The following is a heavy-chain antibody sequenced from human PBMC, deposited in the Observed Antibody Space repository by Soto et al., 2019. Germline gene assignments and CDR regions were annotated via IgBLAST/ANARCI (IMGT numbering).Heavy chain of an antibody. Sequence: SVKVSCKASGGTFSSYAISWVRQAPGQGLEWMGGIIPIFGTANYAQKFQGRVTITADESTSTAYMELSSLRSEDTAVYYCARLEAVADVYYYYYGMDVWGQGTTVNVSS. CDR2: IIPIFGTA. V-gene: IGHV1-69*13. CDR1: GGTFSSYA. CDR3: ARLEAVADVYYYYYGMDV. D-gene: IGHD6-19*01. J-gene: IGHJ6*02.